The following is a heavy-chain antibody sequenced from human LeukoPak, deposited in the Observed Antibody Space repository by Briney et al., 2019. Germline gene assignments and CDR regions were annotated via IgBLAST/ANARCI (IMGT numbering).Heavy chain of an antibody. J-gene: IGHJ5*02. CDR2: ISSSSSYI. V-gene: IGHV3-21*01. Sequence: PGGSLRLSCAVSGFTFSNYNINWVRQAPGKGLEWVSSISSSSSYIYYADSVEGRFTISRDNAKNSLYLQMNSLRAEDTAVYYCARDRSTLGYCSSTSCYEAGDNWFDPWGQGTLVTVSS. CDR3: ARDRSTLGYCSSTSCYEAGDNWFDP. CDR1: GFTFSNYN. D-gene: IGHD2-2*01.